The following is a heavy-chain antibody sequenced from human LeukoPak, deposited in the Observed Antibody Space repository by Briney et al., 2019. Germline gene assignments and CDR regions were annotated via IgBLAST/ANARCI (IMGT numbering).Heavy chain of an antibody. CDR1: GYSISSGYY. CDR2: IYYSGST. V-gene: IGHV4-61*01. J-gene: IGHJ4*02. D-gene: IGHD3-9*01. CDR3: ARFPHWLSLDY. Sequence: SETLSLTCAVSGYSISSGYYWGWIRQPPGKGLEWIGYIYYSGSTNYNPSLKSRVTISVDTSKNQFSLKLSSVTAADTAVYYCARFPHWLSLDYWGQGTLVTVSS.